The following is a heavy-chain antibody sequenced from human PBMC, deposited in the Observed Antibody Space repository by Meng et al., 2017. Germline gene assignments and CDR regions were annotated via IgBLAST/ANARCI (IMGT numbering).Heavy chain of an antibody. D-gene: IGHD2-15*01. CDR2: IYYSGST. CDR1: GGSISSGGYY. V-gene: IGHV4-31*03. CDR3: ARGYCSGGSCYSDY. Sequence: LRLSCTVSGGSISSGGYYWSWIRQHPGKGLEWIGYIYYSGSTYYNPSLKSRVTISVDTSKNQFSLKLSSVTAADTAVYYCARGYCSGGSCYSDYWGQGTLVTVSS. J-gene: IGHJ4*02.